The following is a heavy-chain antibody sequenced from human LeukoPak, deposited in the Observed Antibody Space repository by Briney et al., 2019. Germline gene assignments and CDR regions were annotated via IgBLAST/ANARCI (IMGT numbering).Heavy chain of an antibody. CDR1: GDSISDHY. CDR2: IYYSGST. V-gene: IGHV4-59*11. J-gene: IGHJ4*02. D-gene: IGHD3-9*01. Sequence: SETLSLTCTVSGDSISDHYWSWIRQPPGKGLEWIGYIYYSGSTNYNPSLKSRVTISVDTSKNQFSLKLSSVTAADTAVYYCARLGYYDILTGYQPYYFDYWGQGTLVTVSS. CDR3: ARLGYYDILTGYQPYYFDY.